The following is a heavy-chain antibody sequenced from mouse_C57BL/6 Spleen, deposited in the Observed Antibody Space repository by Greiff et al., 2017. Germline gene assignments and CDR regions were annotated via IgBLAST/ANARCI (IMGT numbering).Heavy chain of an antibody. CDR2: INPDSSTI. V-gene: IGHV4-1*01. CDR1: GIVFSRYW. Sequence: GIVFSRYWMCWVRRAPGKGLEWLGEINPDSSTINYAPSLKDKYIISRDNAKNTLYLQMSKVRSEDTALYYCARRGYYGYDGFAYWGQGTLVTVSA. J-gene: IGHJ3*01. D-gene: IGHD2-2*01. CDR3: ARRGYYGYDGFAY.